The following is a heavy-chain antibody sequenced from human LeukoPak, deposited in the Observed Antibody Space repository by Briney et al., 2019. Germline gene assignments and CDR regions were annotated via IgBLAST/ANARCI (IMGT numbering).Heavy chain of an antibody. CDR2: IYTNGNT. CDR3: ARDQDYYGSGSYGPDH. V-gene: IGHV4-4*07. D-gene: IGHD3-10*01. J-gene: IGHJ5*02. Sequence: SDTLSLTCTVSGGSISYYYWTWIRQPAGKGLEWIGRIYTNGNTNYNPSLKSRVTMSIDTSKNQFSLNLSSVTAADTAVYYCARDQDYYGSGSYGPDHWGQGILVTVSS. CDR1: GGSISYYY.